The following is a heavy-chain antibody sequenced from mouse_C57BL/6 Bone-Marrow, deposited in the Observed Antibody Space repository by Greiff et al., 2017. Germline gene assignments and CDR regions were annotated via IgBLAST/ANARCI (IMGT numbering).Heavy chain of an antibody. Sequence: VQLKESGGGLVQPGGSLSLSCAASGFTFTDYYMSWVRQPPGKALEWLGFIRNKANGYTTEYSASVKGRFTISRDNSQSILYLQMNALRAEDSATYYCASSYYYGPCAYWGQGTLVTVSA. CDR2: IRNKANGYTT. CDR1: GFTFTDYY. CDR3: ASSYYYGPCAY. D-gene: IGHD1-1*01. J-gene: IGHJ3*01. V-gene: IGHV7-3*01.